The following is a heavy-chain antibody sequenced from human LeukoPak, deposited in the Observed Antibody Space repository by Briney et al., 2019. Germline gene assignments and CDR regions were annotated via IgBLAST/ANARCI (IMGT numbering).Heavy chain of an antibody. Sequence: PSETLSLTXAVYGGSFSGYYWSWIRQPPGKGLEWIGEINHSGSTNYNPSLKSRVTISVDTSKNQFSLKLSSVTAADTAVYYCARAVGVLMVYYFDYWGQGTLVTVSS. V-gene: IGHV4-34*01. D-gene: IGHD2-8*01. J-gene: IGHJ4*02. CDR2: INHSGST. CDR3: ARAVGVLMVYYFDY. CDR1: GGSFSGYY.